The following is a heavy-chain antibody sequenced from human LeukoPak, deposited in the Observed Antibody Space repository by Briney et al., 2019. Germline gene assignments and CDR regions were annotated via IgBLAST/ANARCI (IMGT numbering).Heavy chain of an antibody. J-gene: IGHJ4*02. CDR1: GFTFSSYG. CDR2: ISSSGSTI. CDR3: ARGTRRCSGGSCYRDY. Sequence: GGSLRLSCAASGFTFSSYGMSWIRQAPGKGLEWVSYISSSGSTIYYADSVKGRFTISRDNAKNSLYLQMNSLRAEDTAVYYCARGTRRCSGGSCYRDYWGQGTLVTVSS. V-gene: IGHV3-48*04. D-gene: IGHD2-15*01.